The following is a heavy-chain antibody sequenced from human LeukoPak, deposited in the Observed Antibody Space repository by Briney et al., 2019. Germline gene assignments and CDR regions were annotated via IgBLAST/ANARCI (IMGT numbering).Heavy chain of an antibody. CDR1: GFTFSDYG. J-gene: IGHJ4*02. Sequence: KSGRSLRLSCAASGFTFSDYGMHWVRQAPGKGLEWVAVIWYAGSNEYYADSVKGRFTISRDNAKNSLYLQMNSLRAEDTAVYYCARAFKYYYGSGSPVDYWGQGTLVTVSS. D-gene: IGHD3-10*01. CDR3: ARAFKYYYGSGSPVDY. V-gene: IGHV3-33*01. CDR2: IWYAGSNE.